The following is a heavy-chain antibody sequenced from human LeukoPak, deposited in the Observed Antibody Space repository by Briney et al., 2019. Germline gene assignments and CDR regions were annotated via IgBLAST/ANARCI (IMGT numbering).Heavy chain of an antibody. Sequence: SVKVSCKASGGTFSSYTVSWVRQAPGQGLEWMGRIIPILGIANYAQKFQGRVTITADKSTSTAYMELSSLRSEDTAVYYCARHRRFPYYDFWSGPANDAFDIWGQGTMVTVSS. J-gene: IGHJ3*02. V-gene: IGHV1-69*02. CDR2: IIPILGIA. CDR1: GGTFSSYT. CDR3: ARHRRFPYYDFWSGPANDAFDI. D-gene: IGHD3-3*01.